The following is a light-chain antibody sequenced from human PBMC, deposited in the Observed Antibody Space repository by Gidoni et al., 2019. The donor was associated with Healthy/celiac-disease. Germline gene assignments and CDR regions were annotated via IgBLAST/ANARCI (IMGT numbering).Light chain of an antibody. Sequence: QLVLTQSPSASASLGASAKLTYAIAWHQQQPEKGPRYLMKLNSDGSHSKGDGIPDRFSGSSSGAERYLTISSLQSEDEADYYCQTWGTGIQVFGGGTKLTVL. CDR1: A. CDR2: LNSDGSH. V-gene: IGLV4-69*01. CDR3: QTWGTGIQV. J-gene: IGLJ2*01.